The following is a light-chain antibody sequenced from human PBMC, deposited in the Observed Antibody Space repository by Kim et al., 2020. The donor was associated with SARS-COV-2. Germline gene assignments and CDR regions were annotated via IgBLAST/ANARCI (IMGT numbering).Light chain of an antibody. V-gene: IGLV3-1*01. CDR1: KLGNKY. CDR2: QDT. CDR3: QAWDSRKVI. J-gene: IGLJ2*01. Sequence: VSSGQTASITCYGDKLGNKYVSWYQQKSGQSPVLVISQDTKRPSEIPERFSGSNSGDTATLTISGTQAMDEADYYCQAWDSRKVIFGGGTQLTVL.